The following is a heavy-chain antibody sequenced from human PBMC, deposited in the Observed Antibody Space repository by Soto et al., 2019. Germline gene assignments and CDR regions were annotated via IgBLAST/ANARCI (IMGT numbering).Heavy chain of an antibody. D-gene: IGHD6-19*01. CDR3: ARFFGSGFDY. CDR2: ISTSGATR. CDR1: GFTFSTDS. Sequence: EVQLVESGGGLVQPGGSLRLSCVASGFTFSTDSMNWVRQAPGKGLEWVAHISTSGATRYYADSMKGRFTISRDNAKTSLYLQMDSLRNEDTAVYYCARFFGSGFDYWGQGTLVTVSS. V-gene: IGHV3-48*02. J-gene: IGHJ4*02.